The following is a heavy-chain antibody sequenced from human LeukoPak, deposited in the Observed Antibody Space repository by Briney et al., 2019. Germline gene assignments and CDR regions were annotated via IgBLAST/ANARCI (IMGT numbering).Heavy chain of an antibody. CDR3: ARAAILTGLTDY. CDR2: ITNNGRKV. CDR1: GFTFSDYY. V-gene: IGHV3-11*04. J-gene: IGHJ4*02. Sequence: GGSLRLSCAASGFTFSDYYMGWIRQAPGKGLEWVSYITNNGRKVYYADSMKGRFTISRDNAKNSLYLQMNGLRAEDTAVYCCARAAILTGLTDYWGQGTLVTVSS. D-gene: IGHD3-9*01.